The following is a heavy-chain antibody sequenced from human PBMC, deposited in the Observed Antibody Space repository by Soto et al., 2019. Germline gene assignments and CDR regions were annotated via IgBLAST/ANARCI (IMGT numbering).Heavy chain of an antibody. J-gene: IGHJ3*02. CDR2: IYYSGST. CDR1: GGSISSYY. D-gene: IGHD3-10*01. Sequence: PSETLSLTCTVSGGSISSYYWSWIRQPPGKGLEWIGYIYYSGSTNYNPSLKSRVTISVDTSKNQFSLKLSSVTAADTAVYYCARTAWFGEWGAFDIWGQGTMVTVSS. CDR3: ARTAWFGEWGAFDI. V-gene: IGHV4-59*01.